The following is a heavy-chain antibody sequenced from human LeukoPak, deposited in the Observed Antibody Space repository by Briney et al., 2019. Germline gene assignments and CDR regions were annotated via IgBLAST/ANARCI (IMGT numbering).Heavy chain of an antibody. CDR1: GGSISGYY. CDR2: IFSSGST. Sequence: SETLSLTCTVSGGSISGYYWSWIRQPPGKGLEWIGYIFSSGSTNYNPSLKSRVTISEDTSVNQFSLKLSSVTAADTAVYYCARHYYDRSDTYSFDYWGQGTLVTVSS. V-gene: IGHV4-59*08. CDR3: ARHYYDRSDTYSFDY. D-gene: IGHD3-22*01. J-gene: IGHJ4*02.